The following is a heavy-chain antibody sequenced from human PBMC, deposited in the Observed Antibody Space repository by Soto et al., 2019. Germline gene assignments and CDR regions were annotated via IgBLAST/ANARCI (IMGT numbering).Heavy chain of an antibody. Sequence: GGSLRLSCAASGFTFSSYAMSWVRQAPGKGLEWVSAISGSGGSTYYADSVKGRFTISRDNSKNTLYLQMNSLRAEDTSLYYCAKDYRYYYYYGMDVWGQGTTVTVSS. D-gene: IGHD1-26*01. CDR3: AKDYRYYYYYGMDV. CDR1: GFTFSSYA. J-gene: IGHJ6*02. V-gene: IGHV3-23*01. CDR2: ISGSGGST.